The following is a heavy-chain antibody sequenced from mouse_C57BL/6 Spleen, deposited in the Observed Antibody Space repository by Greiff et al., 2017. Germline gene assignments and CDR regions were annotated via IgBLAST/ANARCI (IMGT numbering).Heavy chain of an antibody. CDR1: GFTFSDYG. CDR3: ARGDIYSNYAMDY. V-gene: IGHV5-17*01. J-gene: IGHJ4*01. Sequence: EVHLVESGGGLVKPGGSLKLSCAASGFTFSDYGMHWVRQAPEKGLEWVAYISSGSSTIYYADTVKGRFTISRDNAKNTLFLQMTSLRSEDTAMYYCARGDIYSNYAMDYWGQGTSVTVSS. CDR2: ISSGSSTI. D-gene: IGHD2-5*01.